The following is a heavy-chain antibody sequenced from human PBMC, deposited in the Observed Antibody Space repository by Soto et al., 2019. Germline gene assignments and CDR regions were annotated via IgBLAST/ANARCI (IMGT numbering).Heavy chain of an antibody. J-gene: IGHJ6*02. CDR3: AREGSSWYWGYSSGWYYGMDV. V-gene: IGHV3-30-3*01. D-gene: IGHD6-19*01. CDR2: ISYDGSNK. CDR1: GFTFSSYA. Sequence: QVQLVESGGGVVQPGRSLRLSCAASGFTFSSYAMHWVRQAPGKGLEWVAVISYDGSNKYYADSVKGRFTISRDNSKNTLYLQMNSLRAEDTAVYYCAREGSSWYWGYSSGWYYGMDVWDQGTTVTVSS.